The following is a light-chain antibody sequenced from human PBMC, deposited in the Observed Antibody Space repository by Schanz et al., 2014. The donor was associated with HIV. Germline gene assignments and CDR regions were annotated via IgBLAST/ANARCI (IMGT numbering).Light chain of an antibody. V-gene: IGKV1-5*03. J-gene: IGKJ2*01. CDR3: QQCVTYPYT. CDR1: QSVGNG. CDR2: RTS. Sequence: DIQMTQSPSTVSASVGDRVTVTCRASQSVGNGLAWFQQKPGKAPKLLLYRTSSLESGVPSRFSGSGSGTGVTLTITSLQPDDFATYYCQQCVTYPYTFGQGTKLEIK.